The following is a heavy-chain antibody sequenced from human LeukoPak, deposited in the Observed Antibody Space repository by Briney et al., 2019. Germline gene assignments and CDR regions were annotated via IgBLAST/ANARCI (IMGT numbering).Heavy chain of an antibody. D-gene: IGHD6-25*01. CDR3: ACGFKWFDP. CDR1: GGSINEYD. Sequence: SETLSLTCTVSGGSINEYDWSWIRQPPGKGLELIGYTDYSGSTNYNPSLKSRVTISEDTSKNQFSLKLTSVTAADTAVYYCACGFKWFDPWGQGIPVTVSS. J-gene: IGHJ5*02. CDR2: TDYSGST. V-gene: IGHV4-59*01.